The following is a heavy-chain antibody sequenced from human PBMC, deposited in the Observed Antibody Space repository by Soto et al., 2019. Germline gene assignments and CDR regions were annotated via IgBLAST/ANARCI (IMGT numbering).Heavy chain of an antibody. J-gene: IGHJ6*02. V-gene: IGHV3-30*18. CDR1: GFTFSSYG. CDR2: ISYDGSNK. Sequence: GGSLRLSCAASGFTFSSYGMHWVRQAPGKGLEWVAVISYDGSNKYYADSVKGRFTISRDNSKNTLYLQMNSLRAEDTAVYYCAKDQWVVVTATGYGMDVWGQGTTVTVSS. CDR3: AKDQWVVVTATGYGMDV. D-gene: IGHD2-21*02.